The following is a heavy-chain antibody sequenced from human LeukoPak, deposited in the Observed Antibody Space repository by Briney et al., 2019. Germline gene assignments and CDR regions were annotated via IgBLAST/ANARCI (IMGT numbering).Heavy chain of an antibody. CDR2: ITGGGTDT. J-gene: IGHJ4*02. Sequence: GGSLRLSCAASGFTFSYYAMSGVRQAPGKGLEWVSAITGGGTDTHYADSVKGRFTISRDNSKNTLYLQMNSLGAEDTAVYYCAKVGYYGSGSTARTFDYWGQGTLVTVSS. V-gene: IGHV3-23*01. CDR3: AKVGYYGSGSTARTFDY. CDR1: GFTFSYYA. D-gene: IGHD3-10*01.